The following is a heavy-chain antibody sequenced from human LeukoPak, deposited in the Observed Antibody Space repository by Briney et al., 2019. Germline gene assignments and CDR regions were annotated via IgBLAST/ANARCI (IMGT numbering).Heavy chain of an antibody. D-gene: IGHD3-10*01. CDR3: ARDQAGAFDM. Sequence: GGSLRLSCAASGFVFSTYWMHWVRQAPGKGLVWVSRISSDGSVTSYADSVKGRFTISRDNAKNTKNTLYLQMNSLRAEDTAVYYCARDQAGAFDMWGQGTMVTVSS. CDR2: ISSDGSVT. V-gene: IGHV3-74*01. CDR1: GFVFSTYW. J-gene: IGHJ3*02.